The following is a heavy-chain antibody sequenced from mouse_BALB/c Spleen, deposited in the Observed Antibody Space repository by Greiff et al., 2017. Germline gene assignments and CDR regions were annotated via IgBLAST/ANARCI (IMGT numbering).Heavy chain of an antibody. D-gene: IGHD2-10*02. J-gene: IGHJ3*01. V-gene: IGHV1-69*02. CDR1: GYTFTSYW. CDR3: AREWYGNPWFAY. CDR2: IDPSDSET. Sequence: QVQLKQPGAELVKPGAPVKLSCKASGYTFTSYWMNWVKQRPGRGLEWIGRIDPSDSETHYNQKFKDKATLTVDKSSSTAYIQLSSLTSEDSAVYYCAREWYGNPWFAYWGQGTLVTVSA.